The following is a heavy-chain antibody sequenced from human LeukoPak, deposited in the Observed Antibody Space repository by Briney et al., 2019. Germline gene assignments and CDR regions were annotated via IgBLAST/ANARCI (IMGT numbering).Heavy chain of an antibody. J-gene: IGHJ3*02. CDR1: GFTFSSYS. D-gene: IGHD3-10*01. Sequence: GGSLRLSCAASGFTFSSYSMNWVRQAPGKGLEWVSSISSSSSYIYYADSVKGRFTISRDNAENSLYLQMNSLRAEDTAVYYCARDGESPGAFDIWGQGTMVTVSS. V-gene: IGHV3-21*01. CDR3: ARDGESPGAFDI. CDR2: ISSSSSYI.